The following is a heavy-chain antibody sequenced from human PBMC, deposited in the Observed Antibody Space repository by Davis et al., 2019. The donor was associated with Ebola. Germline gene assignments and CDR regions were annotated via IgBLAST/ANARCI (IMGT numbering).Heavy chain of an antibody. V-gene: IGHV3-48*02. D-gene: IGHD5-12*01. CDR1: GFTFSSYS. Sequence: GESPKTPCVASGFTFSSYSMNWVRQAPGKGLEWVSYIHSSGSPVYYANSVKGRFTISRDDAKSSLYLQMNSLRDEDTALYYCSLVATRGRFDCWGQGTLVTVSS. CDR2: IHSSGSPV. CDR3: SLVATRGRFDC. J-gene: IGHJ4*02.